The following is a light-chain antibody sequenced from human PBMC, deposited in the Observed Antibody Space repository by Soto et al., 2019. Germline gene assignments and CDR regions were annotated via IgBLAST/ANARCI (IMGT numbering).Light chain of an antibody. J-gene: IGKJ3*01. CDR3: QQYGGSPFT. V-gene: IGKV2-28*01. CDR2: LGS. CDR1: QSLLHSNGHNY. Sequence: IVMTQSPLSLPVTLGESASISCRSSQSLLHSNGHNYLDWYLQKPGQSPQLLIYLGSNRASGVPDRFSGTGSGTDFALTISRLETDDSAVYYCQQYGGSPFTFGPGTKVEIK.